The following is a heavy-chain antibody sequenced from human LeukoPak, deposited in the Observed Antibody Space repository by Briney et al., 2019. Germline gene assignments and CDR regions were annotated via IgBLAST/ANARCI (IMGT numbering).Heavy chain of an antibody. Sequence: GGSLRLSCAASGFTFSSYWMSWVRQAPGKGLEWVANIKQDGSEKYYVDSVKGRFTISRDNAKNSLYLQMNSLRAEDTAVYYCARDGWLSYSAFDIWGQGTMVTVSS. CDR3: ARDGWLSYSAFDI. CDR2: IKQDGSEK. CDR1: GFTFSSYW. D-gene: IGHD3-22*01. J-gene: IGHJ3*02. V-gene: IGHV3-7*01.